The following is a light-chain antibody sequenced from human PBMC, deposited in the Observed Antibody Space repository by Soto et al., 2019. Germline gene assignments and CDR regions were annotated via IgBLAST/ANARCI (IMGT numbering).Light chain of an antibody. V-gene: IGLV2-23*01. J-gene: IGLJ1*01. Sequence: QSALAQPASVSGSPGQSITISCTGTSSVVGRYHLVSWYQQHPGKAPKLMIYEGTKRPSGVSNRFSGSKSGNTASLTISGLQAEDEADYYCCSHAGSSTYVFGTGTKVTVL. CDR2: EGT. CDR3: CSHAGSSTYV. CDR1: SSVVGRYHL.